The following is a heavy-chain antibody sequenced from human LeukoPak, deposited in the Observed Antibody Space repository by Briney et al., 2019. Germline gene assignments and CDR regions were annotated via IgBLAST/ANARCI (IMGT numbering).Heavy chain of an antibody. V-gene: IGHV4-34*01. J-gene: IGHJ6*03. Sequence: SETLSLTCAVYGGSFSGYYWSWIRQSPGKGLEWIGDINPSGSTYYNPSLKNRLTISVDTSKNQFSLKLRSVTAADTAVYYCARGRHDITMIVVVMTSVSYYLDVWGKGTTVTVS. D-gene: IGHD3-22*01. CDR1: GGSFSGYY. CDR2: INPSGST. CDR3: ARGRHDITMIVVVMTSVSYYLDV.